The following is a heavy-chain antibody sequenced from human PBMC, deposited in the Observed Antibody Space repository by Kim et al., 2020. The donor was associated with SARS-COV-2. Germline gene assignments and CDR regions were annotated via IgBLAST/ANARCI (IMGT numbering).Heavy chain of an antibody. J-gene: IGHJ4*02. V-gene: IGHV3-48*02. CDR1: GFTFSIYS. Sequence: GGSLRLSCAASGFTFSIYSIDWVRRAPGKGLEWIIYISSTSRNIYYADSVKGRFTVSRDNAENSVYLQMDSLTDEDTAIYYCARVRPRGYTVDYWGRGTPVTVPS. CDR3: ARVRPRGYTVDY. CDR2: ISSTSRNI. D-gene: IGHD6-13*01.